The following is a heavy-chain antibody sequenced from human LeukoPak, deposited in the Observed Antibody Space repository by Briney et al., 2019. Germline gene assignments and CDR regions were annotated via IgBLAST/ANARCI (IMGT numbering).Heavy chain of an antibody. CDR2: IKQDGSEK. CDR1: GFTFSSYW. V-gene: IGHV3-7*01. D-gene: IGHD3-22*01. Sequence: SGGSLRLSCAASGFTFSSYWMSWVRQASGKGLEWVANIKQDGSEKYYVDSVKGRFTISRDNAKNSLYLQMNSLRAEDTAVYYCARDGDYYDSRGDAFDIWGQGAMVTVAS. J-gene: IGHJ3*02. CDR3: ARDGDYYDSRGDAFDI.